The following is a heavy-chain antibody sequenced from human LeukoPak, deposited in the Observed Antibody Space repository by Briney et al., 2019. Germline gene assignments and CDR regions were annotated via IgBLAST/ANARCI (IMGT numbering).Heavy chain of an antibody. CDR3: ARMIGDDAFDI. CDR2: INHSGST. CDR1: GGSFSGYY. J-gene: IGHJ3*02. Sequence: PSETLSLTCAVYGGSFSGYYWSWIRQPPGKGLEWIGEINHSGSTNYNPSLESRVTISIDTSKNQFSLRLTSVTAADTAVYYCARMIGDDAFDIWGQGTMVTVSS. V-gene: IGHV4-34*01. D-gene: IGHD3-22*01.